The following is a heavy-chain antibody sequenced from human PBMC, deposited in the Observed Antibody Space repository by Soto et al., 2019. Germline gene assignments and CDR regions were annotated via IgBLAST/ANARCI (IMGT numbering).Heavy chain of an antibody. D-gene: IGHD3-10*01. V-gene: IGHV1-69*13. CDR3: ASPRGSGSYSVHY. Sequence: ASVKVSCKASGGTFSSYAISWVRQAPGQGLEWMGGIIPIFGTANYAQKFQGRVTITADESTSTAYMELSSLRSEDTAVYYCASPRGSGSYSVHYWGQGTLVTVSS. J-gene: IGHJ4*02. CDR1: GGTFSSYA. CDR2: IIPIFGTA.